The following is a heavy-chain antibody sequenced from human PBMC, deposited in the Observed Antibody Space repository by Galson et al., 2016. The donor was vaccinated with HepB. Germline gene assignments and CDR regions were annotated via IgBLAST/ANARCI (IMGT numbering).Heavy chain of an antibody. J-gene: IGHJ4*01. V-gene: IGHV5-51*01. CDR1: GYIFSNYW. Sequence: QSGAEVKKPGESLKVSCQGYGYIFSNYWIGWVRQMPGKGLEWMGNIYPSDSNTKYGPSFQGQVTLSVDKSINTAYLQSTSLKTSDTGTYYCVRSDDSADFGTWDYWGRGTLVTVSS. CDR3: VRSDDSADFGTWDY. D-gene: IGHD1-1*01. CDR2: IYPSDSNT.